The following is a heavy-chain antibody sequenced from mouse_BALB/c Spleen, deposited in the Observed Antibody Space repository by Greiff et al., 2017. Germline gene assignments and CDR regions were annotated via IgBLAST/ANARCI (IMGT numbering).Heavy chain of an antibody. CDR3: ARGDRDYYAMDY. D-gene: IGHD3-3*01. J-gene: IGHJ4*01. V-gene: IGHV7-3*02. Sequence: DVKLVESGGGLVQPGGSLRLSCATSGFTFTDYYMSWVRQPPGKALEWLGFIRNKANGYTTEYSASVKGRFTISRDNSQSILYLQMNTLRAEDSATYYCARGDRDYYAMDYWGQGTSVTVSS. CDR2: IRNKANGYTT. CDR1: GFTFTDYY.